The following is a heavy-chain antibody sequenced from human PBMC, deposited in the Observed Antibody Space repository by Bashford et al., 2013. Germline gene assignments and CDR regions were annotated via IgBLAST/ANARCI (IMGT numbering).Heavy chain of an antibody. V-gene: IGHV3-48*03. J-gene: IGHJ4*02. CDR3: ARETQDSSGSRKGGFDY. CDR2: ISSSGSTI. D-gene: IGHD3-22*01. Sequence: VRQAPGKGLEWVSYISSSGSTIYYADSVKGRFTISRDNAKNSLYLQMNSLRAEDTAVYYCARETQDSSGSRKGGFDYWGQGTLVTVSS.